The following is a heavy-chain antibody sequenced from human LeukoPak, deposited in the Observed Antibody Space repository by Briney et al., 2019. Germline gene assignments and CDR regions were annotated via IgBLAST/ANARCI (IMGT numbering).Heavy chain of an antibody. CDR1: GGTFSSYA. Sequence: GSSVKVSCKASGGTFSSYAISWVRQAPGQGLEWMGGIIPIFGTANYAQKFQGRVTITADESTSTAYMELSSLRSEDTAVYYCARGGYSGYDLVAPYYYYMDVWGKGTTVTVSS. CDR2: IIPIFGTA. D-gene: IGHD5-12*01. CDR3: ARGGYSGYDLVAPYYYYMDV. V-gene: IGHV1-69*01. J-gene: IGHJ6*03.